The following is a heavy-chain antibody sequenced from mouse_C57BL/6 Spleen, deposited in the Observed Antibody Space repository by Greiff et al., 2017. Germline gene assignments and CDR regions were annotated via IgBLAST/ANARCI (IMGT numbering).Heavy chain of an antibody. D-gene: IGHD2-4*01. V-gene: IGHV1-42*01. J-gene: IGHJ2*01. Sequence: VHVKQSGPELVKPGASVKISCKASGYSFTGYYMNWVKQSPEKSLEWIGEINPSTGGTTYNQKFKAKATLTVDTSSSTAYMQLKSLTSEDSAVYYCARSGYDYDVGSFDYWGQGTTLTVSS. CDR2: INPSTGGT. CDR1: GYSFTGYY. CDR3: ARSGYDYDVGSFDY.